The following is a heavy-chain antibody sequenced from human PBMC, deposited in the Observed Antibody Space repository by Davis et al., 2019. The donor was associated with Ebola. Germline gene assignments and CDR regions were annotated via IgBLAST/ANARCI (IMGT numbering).Heavy chain of an antibody. V-gene: IGHV1-46*01. CDR2: INPSGGST. CDR1: TYTFTSDY. D-gene: IGHD1-26*01. J-gene: IGHJ4*02. CDR3: ARYSGTHSDY. Sequence: AASVKVSCKASTYTFTSDYMHWVRQAPGQGLEWMGIINPSGGSTAYAQKFQGRVTMTRDTSTSTVYMELSSLRSEDTAVYYCARYSGTHSDYWGQRTLVTVSS.